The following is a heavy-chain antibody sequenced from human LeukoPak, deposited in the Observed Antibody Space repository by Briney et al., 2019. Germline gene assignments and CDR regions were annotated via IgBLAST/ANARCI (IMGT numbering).Heavy chain of an antibody. CDR3: ARHGGHSSGWYWWDY. D-gene: IGHD6-19*01. V-gene: IGHV4-59*08. Sequence: PSETLSLTCTVSGGSISSYYRSWIRQPPGKGLEWVGYIYLSGSTNYNPPLKSRVTISVDTSKNQYSLKLSSVTAADTAVYYCARHGGHSSGWYWWDYWGQGTLVTVSS. CDR2: IYLSGST. CDR1: GGSISSYY. J-gene: IGHJ4*02.